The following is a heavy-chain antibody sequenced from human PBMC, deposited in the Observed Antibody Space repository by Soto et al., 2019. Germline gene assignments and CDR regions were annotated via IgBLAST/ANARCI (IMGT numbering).Heavy chain of an antibody. Sequence: QVQLVESGGGMVQPGKSLRLSCAISGFTFRTYDMHWVRQAPGRGLAWVAVVSYDATYQNYAESVKGRFTVSRDNSKNTLYLQMNSLRAEDTAVYYCAKVSISKSSAVTFDSWGRGTLVTVSS. D-gene: IGHD2-15*01. CDR3: AKVSISKSSAVTFDS. CDR2: VSYDATYQ. V-gene: IGHV3-30*18. J-gene: IGHJ4*02. CDR1: GFTFRTYD.